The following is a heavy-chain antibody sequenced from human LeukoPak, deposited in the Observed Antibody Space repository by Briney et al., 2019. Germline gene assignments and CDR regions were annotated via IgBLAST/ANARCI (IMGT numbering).Heavy chain of an antibody. J-gene: IGHJ2*01. Sequence: SVKVSCKASGGTFSSYAISWVRQAPGQGLEWMGGIIPIFGTANYAQKFQGRVTITTDESTSTAYMELSSLRSEDTAVYYRARAQEMATMRGWYFDLWGRGTLVTVSS. CDR2: IIPIFGTA. CDR1: GGTFSSYA. CDR3: ARAQEMATMRGWYFDL. V-gene: IGHV1-69*05. D-gene: IGHD5-24*01.